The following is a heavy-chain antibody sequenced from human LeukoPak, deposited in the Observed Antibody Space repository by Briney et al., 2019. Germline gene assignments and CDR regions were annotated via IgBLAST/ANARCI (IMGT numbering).Heavy chain of an antibody. CDR2: IYYSGST. D-gene: IGHD3-10*01. J-gene: IGHJ6*02. CDR3: ARARWYYGSGSYQYYYYGMDV. V-gene: IGHV4-59*01. Sequence: SETLSLTCTVSGGSISGYFWSWIRQPPGKGLEWIGYIYYSGSTNYNPSLKSRVTISVDTSKSQFSLKLSSVTAADTAVYYCARARWYYGSGSYQYYYYGMDVWGQGTTVTVSS. CDR1: GGSISGYF.